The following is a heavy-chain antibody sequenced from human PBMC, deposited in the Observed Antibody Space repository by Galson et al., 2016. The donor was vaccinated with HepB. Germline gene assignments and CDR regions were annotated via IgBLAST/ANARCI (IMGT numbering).Heavy chain of an antibody. CDR3: ARVPGFS. CDR2: IYSGGGT. CDR1: GFTVSTNY. J-gene: IGHJ5*02. D-gene: IGHD5-12*01. Sequence: SLRLSCAASGFTVSTNYMSWVRQAPGKGLEWVSFIYSGGGTYYADPVKGRFTISRDSSKNTLYLQMNSLRAEDTAVYYCARVPGFSWGQGTLVTVSS. V-gene: IGHV3-53*01.